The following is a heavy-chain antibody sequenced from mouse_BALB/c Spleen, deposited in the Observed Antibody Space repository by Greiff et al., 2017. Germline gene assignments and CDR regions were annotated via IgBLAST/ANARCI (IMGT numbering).Heavy chain of an antibody. J-gene: IGHJ4*01. Sequence: EVKLMESGGGLVQPGGSMKLSCVASGFTFSNYWMNWVRQSPEKGLEWVAEIRLKSNNYATHYAESVKGRFTISRDDSKSSVYLQMNNLRAEDTGIYYCTRFTTATYYAMDYWGQGTSVTVSS. D-gene: IGHD1-2*01. V-gene: IGHV6-6*02. CDR1: GFTFSNYW. CDR3: TRFTTATYYAMDY. CDR2: IRLKSNNYAT.